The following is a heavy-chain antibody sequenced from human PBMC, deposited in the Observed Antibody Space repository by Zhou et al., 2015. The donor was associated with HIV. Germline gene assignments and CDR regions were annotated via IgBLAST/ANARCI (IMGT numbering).Heavy chain of an antibody. J-gene: IGHJ6*02. V-gene: IGHV3-53*01. D-gene: IGHD3-10*01. CDR3: VREQQSVRHGSGVLTDV. Sequence: EVQLVESGGGLIQPGGSLRLSCVASGLIVSNNYMSWVRQAPEKGLERVSVIYTGGSTYYADSVKGRFTISRDNSKNMVYLQMNSLRVEDTAVYYCVREQQSVRHGSGVLTDVWGQGTTVIVSS. CDR1: GLIVSNNY. CDR2: IYTGGST.